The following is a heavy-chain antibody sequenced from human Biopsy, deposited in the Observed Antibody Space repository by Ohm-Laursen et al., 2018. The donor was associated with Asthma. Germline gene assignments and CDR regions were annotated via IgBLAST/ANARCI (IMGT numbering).Heavy chain of an antibody. CDR2: LIPVLGTA. Sequence: SVKVSCKSSGDIFSVFGVSWVRQAPRQGLEWMGGLIPVLGTADYAPMFEGRVTITADESTSTAYLELTSLRFEDTAVYYCARGYSGTDRIVYYYSGMEVWGQGTTVTVSS. V-gene: IGHV1-69*13. CDR1: GDIFSVFG. J-gene: IGHJ6*02. D-gene: IGHD5-12*01. CDR3: ARGYSGTDRIVYYYSGMEV.